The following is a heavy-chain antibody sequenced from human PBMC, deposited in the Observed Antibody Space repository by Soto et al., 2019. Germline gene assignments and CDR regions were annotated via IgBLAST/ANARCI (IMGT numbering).Heavy chain of an antibody. Sequence: GGSLRLSCAASGFTFSSYGMHWVRRAPGKGLEWVAVIWYDGSNKYYADSVKGRFTISRDNSKNTLYLQMNSLRAEDTAVYYCARDKRSSSCHFDYWGQGTLVTVSS. D-gene: IGHD6-6*01. V-gene: IGHV3-33*01. CDR3: ARDKRSSSCHFDY. J-gene: IGHJ4*02. CDR1: GFTFSSYG. CDR2: IWYDGSNK.